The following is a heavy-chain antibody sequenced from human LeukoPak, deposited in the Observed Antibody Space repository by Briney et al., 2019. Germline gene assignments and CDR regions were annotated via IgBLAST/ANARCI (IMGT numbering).Heavy chain of an antibody. CDR2: INPSGGST. Sequence: GASVKVSCKASGYTFTSYYMHWVRQAPGQGLECMGIINPSGGSTSYAQKFQGRVTMTRDTSTSTVYMELSSLRSEDTAVYYCARDEGEMATVTYYFDYWGQGTLVTVSS. CDR3: ARDEGEMATVTYYFDY. V-gene: IGHV1-46*01. D-gene: IGHD5-24*01. CDR1: GYTFTSYY. J-gene: IGHJ4*02.